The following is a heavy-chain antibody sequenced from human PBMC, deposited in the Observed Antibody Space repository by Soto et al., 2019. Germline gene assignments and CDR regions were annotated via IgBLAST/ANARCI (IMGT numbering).Heavy chain of an antibody. J-gene: IGHJ4*02. CDR2: IYHTGST. D-gene: IGHD3-22*01. CDR3: ARTLSDSSGFDY. CDR1: GGSISSNNW. V-gene: IGHV4-4*02. Sequence: QVQLQESGPGLVKPSGTLSLTCAVSGGSISSNNWWTWVRQPPGKGLEWIGEIYHTGSTNYNASLKSRVTISVDMSKSQLPLRLSSVTAADTAVYYCARTLSDSSGFDYWGQGILVTVSS.